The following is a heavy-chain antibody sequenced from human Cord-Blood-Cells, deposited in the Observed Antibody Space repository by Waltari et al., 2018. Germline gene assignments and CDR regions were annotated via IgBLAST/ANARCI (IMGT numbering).Heavy chain of an antibody. CDR1: GGSFSGYY. CDR2: INHSGST. V-gene: IGHV4-34*01. CDR3: ARGGGLLRFGELNARHGMDV. J-gene: IGHJ6*02. Sequence: QVQLQQWGAGLLKPSETLSLTCAVYGGSFSGYYWSWIRQPPGKGLEGIGGINHSGSTHYNPAPKRRVTISVDTAQTPVSLTLSSGTAADTAVYYCARGGGLLRFGELNARHGMDVWGQGTTVTVSS. D-gene: IGHD3-10*01.